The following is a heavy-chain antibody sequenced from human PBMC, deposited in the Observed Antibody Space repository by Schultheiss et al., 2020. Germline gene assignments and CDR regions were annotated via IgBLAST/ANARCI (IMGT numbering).Heavy chain of an antibody. J-gene: IGHJ6*03. D-gene: IGHD5-12*01. Sequence: GGSLILSCAAAGFTFSGSAMHWVRQAPGKGLEWVSSISSSSSYIYYADSVKGRFTISRDNAKNSLYLQMNSLRAEDTAVYYCARAPNIVATTYDYYYYMDVWGKGTTVTVSS. CDR3: ARAPNIVATTYDYYYYMDV. CDR2: ISSSSSYI. CDR1: GFTFSGSA. V-gene: IGHV3-21*01.